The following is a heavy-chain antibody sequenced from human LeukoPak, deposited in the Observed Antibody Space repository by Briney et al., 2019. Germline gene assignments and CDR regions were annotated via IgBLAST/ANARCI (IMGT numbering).Heavy chain of an antibody. J-gene: IGHJ1*01. V-gene: IGHV4-59*08. D-gene: IGHD6-13*01. Sequence: SETLSLTCTVSGDSIINYYCSWIRQTPGNGLEWIGFIYYTGSTSYNPSLKSRVTISVDTSKNQLSLKLSSVTAADTAVYYCARVAAGIGFFQHWGQGTLVTVSS. CDR1: GDSIINYY. CDR3: ARVAAGIGFFQH. CDR2: IYYTGST.